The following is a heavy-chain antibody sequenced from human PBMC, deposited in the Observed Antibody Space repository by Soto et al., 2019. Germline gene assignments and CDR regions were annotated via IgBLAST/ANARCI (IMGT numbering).Heavy chain of an antibody. CDR1: GFTFSDYR. V-gene: IGHV3-7*01. J-gene: IGHJ5*02. CDR3: ARAGGYDFWSLFDP. D-gene: IGHD3-3*01. CDR2: IKQDGSEK. Sequence: EVQLEESGGGLVQPGESLRLSCVASGFTFSDYRMSWVRQAPGKGPEWVANIKQDGSEKNYKDSVKGRFSISRDNTKNSLFMQMKSLIAVDTGVYHCARAGGYDFWSLFDPWGQGTLVTVSS.